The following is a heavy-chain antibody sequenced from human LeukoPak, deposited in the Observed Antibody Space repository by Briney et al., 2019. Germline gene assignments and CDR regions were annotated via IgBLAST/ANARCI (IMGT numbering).Heavy chain of an antibody. CDR3: ARGHVTVSAHDDAFDI. J-gene: IGHJ3*02. CDR2: ISYGGSNK. Sequence: GGSLRLSCAASGFTFSSYAMHWVRQAPGKGLEWVAVISYGGSNKYNAYLVSGLFTISRDNSKNTLYLQMNSLRAEDMAVYYCARGHVTVSAHDDAFDIWGQGTMVTVSS. CDR1: GFTFSSYA. D-gene: IGHD5/OR15-5a*01. V-gene: IGHV3-30*04.